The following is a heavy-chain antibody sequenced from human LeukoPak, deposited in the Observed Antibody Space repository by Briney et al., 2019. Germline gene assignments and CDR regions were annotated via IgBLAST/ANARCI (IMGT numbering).Heavy chain of an antibody. V-gene: IGHV5-51*01. J-gene: IGHJ4*02. D-gene: IGHD4-17*01. CDR1: GYRFTSYW. CDR3: ARRDPTTVTAFDY. CDR2: IFPDDSDT. Sequence: GESLKISCKGSGYRFTSYWIGWVRLMPGKGLEWMGIIFPDDSDTRYSPSFQGQVTLSADKSISTAYLQWSSLKASDTAIYYCARRDPTTVTAFDYWGQGTLVTVSS.